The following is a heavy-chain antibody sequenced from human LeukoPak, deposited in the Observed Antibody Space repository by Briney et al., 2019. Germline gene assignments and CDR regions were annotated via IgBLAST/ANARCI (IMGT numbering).Heavy chain of an antibody. CDR2: TYYRSKWFN. D-gene: IGHD1-7*01. CDR3: ARDLHELELYYFDS. J-gene: IGHJ4*02. Sequence: PSQTLSLTCDISGDTVSSNSAAWSRIRQSPSRGLEWLGRTYYRSKWFNDYAMSVKGRMTINPDTSKNQFSLQLNSVTPEDTAVYYCARDLHELELYYFDSWGQGTLVIVSS. V-gene: IGHV6-1*01. CDR1: GDTVSSNSAA.